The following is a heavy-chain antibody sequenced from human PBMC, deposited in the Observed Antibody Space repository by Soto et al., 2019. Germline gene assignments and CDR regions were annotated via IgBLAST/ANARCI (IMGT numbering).Heavy chain of an antibody. J-gene: IGHJ4*02. V-gene: IGHV1-8*01. Sequence: QVQLVQSGSEVKKPGASVKVPCKASGYTFTNYDLHWVRQASGQGLEWMGWVNPKTGNTAYAQKFQGRVTMSRDTSVTAAYMELSSLTSDDTAVYFCARSDYGDLDYWGQGTRVTVSS. D-gene: IGHD4-17*01. CDR2: VNPKTGNT. CDR1: GYTFTNYD. CDR3: ARSDYGDLDY.